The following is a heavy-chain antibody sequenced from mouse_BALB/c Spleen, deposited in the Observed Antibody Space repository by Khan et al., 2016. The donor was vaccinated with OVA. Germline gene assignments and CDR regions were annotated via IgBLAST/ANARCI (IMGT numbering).Heavy chain of an antibody. CDR1: GFTFINYA. CDR2: ISSGGSYT. Sequence: EVELVESGGGLVKPGGSLKLSCAASGFTFINYAMSWVRQTPEKRLEWVATISSGGSYTYYTDSVRGRFTISRDNAKNTLYLQMSSLTSEDTAMYYWARGGGDLLRPFDYWGQGTTLTVSS. J-gene: IGHJ2*01. V-gene: IGHV5-9-1*01. CDR3: ARGGGDLLRPFDY. D-gene: IGHD1-2*01.